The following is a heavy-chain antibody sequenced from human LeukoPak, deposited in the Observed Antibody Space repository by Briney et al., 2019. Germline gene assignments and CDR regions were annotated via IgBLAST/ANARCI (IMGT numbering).Heavy chain of an antibody. CDR2: ISSSSSYI. CDR1: GFTFSSYS. J-gene: IGHJ4*02. V-gene: IGHV3-21*01. CDR3: ASLALYDSSGYYPYSAPLNY. D-gene: IGHD3-22*01. Sequence: GGSLRLSCAASGFTFSSYSMNWVRQAPGKGLEWVSSISSSSSYIYYADSVKGRFTISRDNAKNSLYLRMNSLRAEDTAVYYCASLALYDSSGYYPYSAPLNYWSQGTLVTVSS.